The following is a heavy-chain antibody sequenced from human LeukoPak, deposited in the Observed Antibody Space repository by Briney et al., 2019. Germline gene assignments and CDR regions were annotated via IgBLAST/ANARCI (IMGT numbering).Heavy chain of an antibody. CDR3: ARDKATVVTPHWFDP. V-gene: IGHV4-31*03. CDR2: IYYSGST. J-gene: IGHJ5*02. Sequence: PSETLSLTCTVSGGSISSGGYYGSWIRQHPGKGLEWIGYIYYSGSTYYNPSLKSRVTISVDTSKNQFSLKLSSVTAADTAVYYCARDKATVVTPHWFDPWGQGTLVTVSS. D-gene: IGHD4-23*01. CDR1: GGSISSGGYY.